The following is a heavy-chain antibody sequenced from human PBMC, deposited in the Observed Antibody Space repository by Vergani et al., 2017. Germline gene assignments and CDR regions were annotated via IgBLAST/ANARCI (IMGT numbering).Heavy chain of an antibody. D-gene: IGHD2-15*01. V-gene: IGHV1-69*04. CDR3: ARGGVVAALYYYYGMDV. J-gene: IGHJ6*02. Sequence: QVQLVQSGAEVKKPGSSVKVSCKASGGPFSSYAISWVRQAPGQGLEWMGRIIPILGLANYAQKFQGRVTITADKSTSTAYMELSSLRSEDTAVYYCARGGVVAALYYYYGMDVWGQGTTVTVSS. CDR1: GGPFSSYA. CDR2: IIPILGLA.